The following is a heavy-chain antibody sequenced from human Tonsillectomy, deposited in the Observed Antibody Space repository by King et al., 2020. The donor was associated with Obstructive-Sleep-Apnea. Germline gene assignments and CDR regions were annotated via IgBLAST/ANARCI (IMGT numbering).Heavy chain of an antibody. J-gene: IGHJ4*02. CDR3: TAAGAGPTVVAPSY. Sequence: VQLVESGGGLGQPGRSLRLSCTASGFTFGDNAMGWFRQAPGKGPEWVGFIRSRAYGGTTEYAASVKGRFTISRDDSKSIAHLQMNSLKIDDTAMYYCTAAGAGPTVVAPSYWGRGTLVTVSS. V-gene: IGHV3-49*03. CDR1: GFTFGDNA. CDR2: IRSRAYGGTT. D-gene: IGHD4-23*01.